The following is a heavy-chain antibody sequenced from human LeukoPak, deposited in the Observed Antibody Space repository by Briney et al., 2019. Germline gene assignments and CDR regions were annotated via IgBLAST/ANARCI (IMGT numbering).Heavy chain of an antibody. CDR1: GGSIGTYY. V-gene: IGHV4-4*09. CDR2: IYVTGST. CDR3: ARLQDGDSYGYYYYMDV. D-gene: IGHD5-18*01. Sequence: PSETLSLTCTVSGGSIGTYYWSWIRQSPGKGLEWIGYIYVTGSTRYNPYLQSRVTISVDTSKSQFSLKLSSVTAADTAVYYCARLQDGDSYGYYYYMDVWGKGTTVTVSS. J-gene: IGHJ6*03.